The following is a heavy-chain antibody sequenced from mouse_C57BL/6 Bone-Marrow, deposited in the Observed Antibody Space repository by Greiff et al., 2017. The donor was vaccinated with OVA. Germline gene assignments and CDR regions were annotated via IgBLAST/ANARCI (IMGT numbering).Heavy chain of an antibody. CDR1: GFNIKDYY. CDR3: TTALITTVVAPAMDY. J-gene: IGHJ4*01. D-gene: IGHD1-1*01. CDR2: IDPEDGDT. V-gene: IGHV14-1*01. Sequence: EVKLQQSGAELVRPGASVKLSCTASGFNIKDYYMHWVKQRPEQGLEWIGRIDPEDGDTEYAPKFQGKATMTADTSSNTAYLQLRSLTSEDTAVYSFTTALITTVVAPAMDYWGQGTSVTVSS.